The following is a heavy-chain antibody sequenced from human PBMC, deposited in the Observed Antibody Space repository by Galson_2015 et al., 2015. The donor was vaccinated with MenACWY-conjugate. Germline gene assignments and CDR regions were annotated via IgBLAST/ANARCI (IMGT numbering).Heavy chain of an antibody. V-gene: IGHV5-51*01. J-gene: IGHJ4*02. Sequence: QSGAEVIKPGESLEVSCRASGYSFTNDWVGWVRQMPGKGLEWLGIIYPGGSDTRCSPSFQGQVTVSADKSITTACLRWSSLKASDTAMYDCATLGSASYYFDYWGQGTLVTVSS. CDR3: ATLGSASYYFDY. CDR1: GYSFTNDW. CDR2: IYPGGSDT. D-gene: IGHD6-19*01.